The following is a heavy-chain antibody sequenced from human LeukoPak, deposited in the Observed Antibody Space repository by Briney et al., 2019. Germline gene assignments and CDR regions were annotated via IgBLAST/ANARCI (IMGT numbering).Heavy chain of an antibody. CDR2: ISSSSYI. D-gene: IGHD3-10*02. Sequence: GGSLRLSCAASGFTFSSYSMNWVRQAPGKVLEWVSSISSSSYIYYADSVKGRFTISRDNAKNSLYLQMNSLRAEDTAVYYCAELGITMIGGVWGKGTTITISS. CDR3: AELGITMIGGV. CDR1: GFTFSSYS. V-gene: IGHV3-21*01. J-gene: IGHJ6*04.